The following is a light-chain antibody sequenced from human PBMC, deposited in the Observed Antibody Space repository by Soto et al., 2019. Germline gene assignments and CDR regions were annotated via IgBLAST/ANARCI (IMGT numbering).Light chain of an antibody. CDR3: SSYAGSNNFPL. Sequence: QSVLTQPPSASGSPGQSVTISCTGTSSDVGGYNYVSWYQQHPGKAPKLMIFEVSERPSGVPDRFSGSRSGNTASLTVSGLQAEDEADYYCSSYAGSNNFPLFGGGTKLTVL. CDR1: SSDVGGYNY. CDR2: EVS. V-gene: IGLV2-8*01. J-gene: IGLJ2*01.